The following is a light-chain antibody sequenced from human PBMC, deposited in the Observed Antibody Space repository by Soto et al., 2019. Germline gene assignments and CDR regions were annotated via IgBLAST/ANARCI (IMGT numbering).Light chain of an antibody. CDR1: QDIINH. CDR3: QNYHIAFGT. J-gene: IGKJ5*01. V-gene: IGKV1-27*01. CDR2: GAS. Sequence: DIQMTQSPSSLSASVGDTVTITCRASQDIINHLAWYQQRPGKAPNLLIYGASTLHSGVPSRFRGSGSGTHFTLTISSLQPEDVATYYCQNYHIAFGTFGEGTRLEIK.